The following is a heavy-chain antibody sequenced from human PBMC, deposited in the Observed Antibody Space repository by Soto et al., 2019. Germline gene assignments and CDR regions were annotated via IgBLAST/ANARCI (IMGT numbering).Heavy chain of an antibody. D-gene: IGHD1-26*01. CDR2: INSDGSIT. V-gene: IGHV3-74*01. J-gene: IGHJ5*02. CDR3: ATVETGSYNWFDP. CDR1: GFTFTTYW. Sequence: EVQLVESGGGLVQPGGSLRLSCAASGFTFTTYWMHWVRQAPGMGLVWVSRINSDGSITTYVDSVKGRFTISRDNARNTVYLQMNSRRGEDTAVYYCATVETGSYNWFDPWGQGALVTVAS.